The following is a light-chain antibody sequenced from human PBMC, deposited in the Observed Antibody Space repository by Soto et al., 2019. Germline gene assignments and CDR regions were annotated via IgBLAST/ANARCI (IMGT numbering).Light chain of an antibody. Sequence: DIQMTQSPSTLSASVGGRVTITCRAGQSVSTWLAWYQQKPGKAPKLLIYDVSSLESGVPSRFSGSGSGTEFTLTISSLQPDDCATYYCQQYNSYPLTFGGGTKVDI. CDR2: DVS. CDR3: QQYNSYPLT. V-gene: IGKV1-5*01. CDR1: QSVSTW. J-gene: IGKJ4*01.